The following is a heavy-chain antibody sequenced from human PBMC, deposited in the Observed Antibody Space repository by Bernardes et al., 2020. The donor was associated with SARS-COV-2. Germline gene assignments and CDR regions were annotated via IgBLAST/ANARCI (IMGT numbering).Heavy chain of an antibody. CDR1: GYTLTELS. CDR2: FDPEDGET. D-gene: IGHD2-15*01. CDR3: ATDGDGGCSGGSCYSGAFDI. V-gene: IGHV1-24*01. Sequence: ASVKVSCKVSGYTLTELSMHWVQQAPGKGLEWMGGFDPEDGETIYAQKFQGRVTMTEDTSTDTAYMELSSLRSEDTAVYYCATDGDGGCSGGSCYSGAFDIWGQGTMVTVSS. J-gene: IGHJ3*02.